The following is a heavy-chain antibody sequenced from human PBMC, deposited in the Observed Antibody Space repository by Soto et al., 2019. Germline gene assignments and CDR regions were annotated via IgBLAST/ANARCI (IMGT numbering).Heavy chain of an antibody. CDR1: GFTFSSYA. CDR2: ISGSGGST. CDR3: AKDRVPTYYYDSSGYFDY. J-gene: IGHJ4*02. D-gene: IGHD3-22*01. Sequence: GGSLRLSCAASGFTFSSYAMSWVRQAPGKGLERVSAISGSGGSTYYADSVKGRFTISRDNSKNTLYLQMNSLRAEDTAVYYCAKDRVPTYYYDSSGYFDYWGQGTLVTVSS. V-gene: IGHV3-23*01.